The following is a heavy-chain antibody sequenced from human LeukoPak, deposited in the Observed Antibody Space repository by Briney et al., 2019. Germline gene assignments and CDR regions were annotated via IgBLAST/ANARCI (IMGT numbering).Heavy chain of an antibody. CDR1: GGTFSSYA. D-gene: IGHD3-9*01. CDR2: IIPIFGTA. J-gene: IGHJ4*02. CDR3: ARDSPERSKGYYDILTGYYPLDY. Sequence: SSVKVSCKASGGTFSSYAISWVRQAPGQGLEWMGGIIPIFGTANYAQKFQGRVTITADESTSTAYMELSSLRSEDTAVYYCARDSPERSKGYYDILTGYYPLDYWGQGTLVTVSS. V-gene: IGHV1-69*01.